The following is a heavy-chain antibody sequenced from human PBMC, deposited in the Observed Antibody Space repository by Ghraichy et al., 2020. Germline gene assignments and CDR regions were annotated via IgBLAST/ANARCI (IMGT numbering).Heavy chain of an antibody. CDR3: ARVHVRFLDQLSSHDAFDI. J-gene: IGHJ3*02. CDR1: GFTFSSYW. V-gene: IGHV3-7*03. CDR2: IKQDGTEK. D-gene: IGHD3-3*01. Sequence: GGSLRLSCAASGFTFSSYWLSWVRQAPGKGLEWVANIKQDGTEKYYVGSVKGRFTISRDNAKNSLYLQMNSLRAEDTAVYYCARVHVRFLDQLSSHDAFDIWGQGTMVTVSS.